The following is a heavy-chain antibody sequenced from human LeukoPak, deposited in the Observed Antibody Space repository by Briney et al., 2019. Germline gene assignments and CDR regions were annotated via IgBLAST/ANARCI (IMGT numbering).Heavy chain of an antibody. CDR1: GYTFTNYD. CDR3: ARMSNWKYQGFES. Sequence: ASVKVSCKASGYTFTNYDINLVRQAPGQGLEWMGGIGTYNGNTNYAQRLQGRVTMTTDTSTSTGYMELRSLRSDDTAVYYCARMSNWKYQGFESWGQGTLVTVSS. CDR2: IGTYNGNT. D-gene: IGHD1-7*01. J-gene: IGHJ4*02. V-gene: IGHV1-18*01.